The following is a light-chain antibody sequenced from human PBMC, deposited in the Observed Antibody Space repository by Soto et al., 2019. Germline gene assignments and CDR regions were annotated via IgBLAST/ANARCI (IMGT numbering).Light chain of an antibody. CDR1: QSIDTW. Sequence: DIQMTQSPSTLSASVGDTVTISCRASQSIDTWLAWHQQKPGRAPKLLISKASILESGVPSRFSGSGSGTDFTLTINGLQPDDFAIYYCQQYISYRAFGRGTKVDIK. J-gene: IGKJ1*01. V-gene: IGKV1-5*03. CDR3: QQYISYRA. CDR2: KAS.